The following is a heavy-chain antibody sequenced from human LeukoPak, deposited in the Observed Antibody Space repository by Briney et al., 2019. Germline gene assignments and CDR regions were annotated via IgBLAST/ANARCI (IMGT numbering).Heavy chain of an antibody. V-gene: IGHV3-15*01. J-gene: IGHJ3*02. CDR3: TTDPGYGSGSYYKEAFDAFDI. Sequence: PGGSLRLSCAASGFTFSNAWMSWVRQAPGKGLEWVGRIKSKTDGGTTDYAAPVKGRFTISRDDSKNTLYLQMNSLKTEDTAVYYCTTDPGYGSGSYYKEAFDAFDIWGQGTMVTVSS. D-gene: IGHD3-10*01. CDR2: IKSKTDGGTT. CDR1: GFTFSNAW.